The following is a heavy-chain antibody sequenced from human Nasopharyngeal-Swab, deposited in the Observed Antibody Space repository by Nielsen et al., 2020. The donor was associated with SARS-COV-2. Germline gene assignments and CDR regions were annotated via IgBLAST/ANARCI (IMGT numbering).Heavy chain of an antibody. CDR3: ARGQESYSSSWLNWYFDL. CDR1: GFIFSNHA. CDR2: ISNSGAST. D-gene: IGHD6-13*01. Sequence: GESLKISCAASGFIFSNHAITWVRQAPGKGLEWDAGISNSGASTYYADSVKGRFTISRDNSKNTLYLQMNSLRAEDTAVYYCARGQESYSSSWLNWYFDLWGRGTLVTVSS. V-gene: IGHV3-23*01. J-gene: IGHJ2*01.